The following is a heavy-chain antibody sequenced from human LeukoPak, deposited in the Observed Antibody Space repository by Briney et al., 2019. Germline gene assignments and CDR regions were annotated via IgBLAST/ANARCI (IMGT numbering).Heavy chain of an antibody. V-gene: IGHV3-53*01. J-gene: IGHJ4*02. CDR1: GFTVSSTY. D-gene: IGHD3-3*02. CDR3: ARGLSTLPRSTFDY. Sequence: PGGSLRLSCAASGFTVSSTYMHWVRQAPGKGLEWVSVLHSVGNTYYADSVKGRFTICRDHSKNTLYLQKNSLRAEDTAVYYCARGLSTLPRSTFDYWGQGSLVTVSS. CDR2: LHSVGNT.